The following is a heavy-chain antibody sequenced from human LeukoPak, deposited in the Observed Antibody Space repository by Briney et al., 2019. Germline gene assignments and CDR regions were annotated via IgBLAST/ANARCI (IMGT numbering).Heavy chain of an antibody. V-gene: IGHV1-2*02. Sequence: ASVRVSCTASGYTLTGYYMHWVRQAPGQGREWMGWINPNSVSTNYAPKFQGRVTMTRDTSISTAYMELSRLRSDETAVYYCASSIVYCSSTSCYFNWGQGTLVTVSS. J-gene: IGHJ4*02. CDR2: INPNSVST. D-gene: IGHD2-2*01. CDR3: ASSIVYCSSTSCYFN. CDR1: GYTLTGYY.